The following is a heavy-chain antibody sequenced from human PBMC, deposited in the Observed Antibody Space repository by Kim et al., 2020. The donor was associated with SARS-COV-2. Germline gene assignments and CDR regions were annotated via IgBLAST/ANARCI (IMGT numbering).Heavy chain of an antibody. CDR1: GGSISSGGYY. J-gene: IGHJ5*02. D-gene: IGHD3-22*01. V-gene: IGHV4-31*03. CDR2: IYYSGST. CDR3: ARGAMIVVGNWFDP. Sequence: SETLSLTCTVSGGSISSGGYYWSWIRQHPGKGLEWIGYIYYSGSTYYNPSLKSRVTISVDTSKNQFSLKLSSVTAADTAVYYCARGAMIVVGNWFDPWGQGPLVTVSS.